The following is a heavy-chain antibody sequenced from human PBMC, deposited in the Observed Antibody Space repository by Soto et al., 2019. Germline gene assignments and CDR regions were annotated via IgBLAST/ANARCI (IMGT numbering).Heavy chain of an antibody. V-gene: IGHV1-46*01. Sequence: GASVKVSCKASGYTFTSYYMHWVRQAPGQGLEWMGIINPSGGSTSYAQKFQGRVTMTRDTSTSTVYMELSSLRSEDTAVYYCASQSSSWYYFDYWGQGTLVTVSS. CDR1: GYTFTSYY. CDR3: ASQSSSWYYFDY. J-gene: IGHJ4*02. D-gene: IGHD6-13*01. CDR2: INPSGGST.